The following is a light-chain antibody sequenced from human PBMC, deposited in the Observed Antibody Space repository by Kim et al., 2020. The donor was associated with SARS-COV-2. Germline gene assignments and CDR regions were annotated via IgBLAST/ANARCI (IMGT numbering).Light chain of an antibody. V-gene: IGLV1-47*01. CDR1: GSNIGSHS. CDR2: RND. CDR3: AARDDSLSGYV. J-gene: IGLJ1*01. Sequence: GQRVPISCSGSGSNIGSHSVYWYRQFPGTAPKLLIYRNDQRPSGVPDRFSGSKSGTSASLAISGLRSADEADYYCAARDDSLSGYVFGAGTKVTVL.